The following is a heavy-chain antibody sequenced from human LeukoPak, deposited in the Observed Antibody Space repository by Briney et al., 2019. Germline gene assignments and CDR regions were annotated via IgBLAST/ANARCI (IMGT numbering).Heavy chain of an antibody. CDR1: GGSISSYY. CDR3: ARRRSGSYYNRAFDY. CDR2: IYYSGST. V-gene: IGHV4-59*08. D-gene: IGHD3-10*01. Sequence: SETLSLTCTVSGGSISSYYWSWIRQPPGKGLEWIGYIYYSGSTNYNPSLKSRVTISVDTSKNQFSLKLSSVTAADTAVYYCARRRSGSYYNRAFDYWGQGTLVTVSS. J-gene: IGHJ4*02.